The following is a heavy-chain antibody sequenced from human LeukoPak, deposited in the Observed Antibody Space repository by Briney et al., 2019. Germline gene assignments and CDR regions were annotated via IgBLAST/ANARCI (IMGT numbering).Heavy chain of an antibody. J-gene: IGHJ4*02. CDR3: ARDLSPTGGYDLGFDY. CDR2: ISAYNGNT. D-gene: IGHD5-12*01. V-gene: IGHV1-18*01. CDR1: GYTFTSYG. Sequence: ASVKVSCKASGYTFTSYGISWVRQAPGQGLEWMGWISAYNGNTNYVQKLQGRVTMTTDTSTSTAYMELRSLRSDDTAVYYCARDLSPTGGYDLGFDYWGQGTLVTVSS.